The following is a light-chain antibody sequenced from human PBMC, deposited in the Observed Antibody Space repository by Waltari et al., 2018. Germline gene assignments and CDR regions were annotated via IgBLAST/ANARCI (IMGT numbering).Light chain of an antibody. Sequence: ENVLTPSPSTLSLSTGERVTLTCRASHSVSSRYLAWYQQKPCQAPRLLIYGAMNRATGLPDRFSGSGLATDFTFTISRLEPEDSAVYYCQQYGSTPWTFGQGTKVEIK. V-gene: IGKV3-20*01. J-gene: IGKJ1*01. CDR3: QQYGSTPWT. CDR2: GAM. CDR1: HSVSSRY.